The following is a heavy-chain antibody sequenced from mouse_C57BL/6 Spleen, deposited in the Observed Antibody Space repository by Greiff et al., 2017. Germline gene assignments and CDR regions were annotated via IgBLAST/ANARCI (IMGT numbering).Heavy chain of an antibody. Sequence: QVQLQQPGAELVKPGASVKLSCKASGYTFTSYWMHWVKQRPGQGLEWIGMIHPNSGSTNYNEKFKSKATLTVDKSSSTAYMQLSSLTSEDSAFYYGGVGYGSSPYFDYWGQGTTLTVSS. CDR1: GYTFTSYW. CDR2: IHPNSGST. D-gene: IGHD1-1*01. CDR3: GVGYGSSPYFDY. J-gene: IGHJ2*01. V-gene: IGHV1-64*01.